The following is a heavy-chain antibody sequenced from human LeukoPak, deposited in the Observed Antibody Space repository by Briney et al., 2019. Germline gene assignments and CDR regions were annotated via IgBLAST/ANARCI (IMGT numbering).Heavy chain of an antibody. D-gene: IGHD6-13*01. CDR2: ISHDGSVT. CDR1: GFTFSNYG. V-gene: IGHV3-30*18. CDR3: AKEMTKYSSTCYDY. Sequence: GGSLRLSCAAFGFTFSNYGMQWVRQAPGKGLEWVAVISHDGSVTHYADSVKGRSTISRDNSKNTLDLQMNYLRPDDTAIYYCAKEMTKYSSTCYDYWGQGTLVTVSS. J-gene: IGHJ4*02.